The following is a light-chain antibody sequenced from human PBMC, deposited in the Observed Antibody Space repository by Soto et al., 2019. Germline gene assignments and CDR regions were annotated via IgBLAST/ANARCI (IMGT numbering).Light chain of an antibody. CDR1: SSDVGGYNY. CDR2: DVS. V-gene: IGLV2-14*01. J-gene: IGLJ3*02. CDR3: SSYTSTSTLVV. Sequence: QSVLTQPASVSGSPGQSITISCTGTSSDVGGYNYVSWYQQHPGEAPKLMIYDVSYRPSGVSNRFSGSNSGNTASLTISGLQAEDEAHYYCSSYTSTSTLVVFGGGTKLTVL.